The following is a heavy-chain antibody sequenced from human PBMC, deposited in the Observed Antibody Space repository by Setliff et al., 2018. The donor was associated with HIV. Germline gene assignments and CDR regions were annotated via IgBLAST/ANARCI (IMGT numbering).Heavy chain of an antibody. V-gene: IGHV1-2*02. CDR2: INSASGGT. CDR1: GYTFTDYY. CDR3: ARDYLHVFDI. Sequence: WPSVKVSCKASGYTFTDYYIHWVRQAPGQGLEWMGWINSASGGTNYAQNFQGRVTVTRDTSINTAYVELNSLKSDDTAVYYCARDYLHVFDIWGQGTMVTVSS. J-gene: IGHJ3*02.